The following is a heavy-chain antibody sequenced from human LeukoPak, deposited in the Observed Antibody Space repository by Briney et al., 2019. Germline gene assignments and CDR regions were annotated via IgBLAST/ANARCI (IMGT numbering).Heavy chain of an antibody. CDR1: GGSFSGYY. D-gene: IGHD6-13*01. Sequence: PSETLSLTCAVCGGSFSGYYWSWIRQPPGKGLEWIGEINHSGSTNYNPSLKSRVTISVDTSKNQFSLKLSSVTAADTAVYYCARGRTWYSSSWSIRYYYYYGMDVWGQGTTVTVSS. J-gene: IGHJ6*02. V-gene: IGHV4-34*01. CDR3: ARGRTWYSSSWSIRYYYYYGMDV. CDR2: INHSGST.